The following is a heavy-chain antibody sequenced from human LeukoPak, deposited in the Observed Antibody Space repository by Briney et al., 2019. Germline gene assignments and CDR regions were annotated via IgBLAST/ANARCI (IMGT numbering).Heavy chain of an antibody. Sequence: SETLSLTCTASGGTFSSGNYCWSWIRQPPGKGLEWIGYIYYSGSTNYNPALKSRVTISVDTSKNQFSPKLSSVTLADTAWYYGARVWLSLGYYIDYWGQGTLVTVSS. J-gene: IGHJ4*02. CDR3: ARVWLSLGYYIDY. CDR1: GGTFSSGNYC. D-gene: IGHD3-22*01. CDR2: IYYSGST. V-gene: IGHV4-61*01.